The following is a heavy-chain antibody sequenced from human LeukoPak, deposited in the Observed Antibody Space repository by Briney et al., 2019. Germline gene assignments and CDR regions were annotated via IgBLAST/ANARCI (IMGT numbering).Heavy chain of an antibody. CDR3: ARGPYYYDSSGYPSYNWFDP. CDR2: INHSGST. V-gene: IGHV4-34*01. J-gene: IGHJ5*02. D-gene: IGHD3-22*01. CDR1: GGSFSGYY. Sequence: PSETLSLTCAVYGGSFSGYYWSWIRQPPGKGLEWIGEINHSGSTNYNPSLKSRVTISVDTSKNQFSLKLSSVTAADTAVYYCARGPYYYDSSGYPSYNWFDPWGQGTLVTVSS.